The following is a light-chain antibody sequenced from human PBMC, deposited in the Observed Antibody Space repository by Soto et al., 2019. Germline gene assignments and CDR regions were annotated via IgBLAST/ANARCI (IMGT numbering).Light chain of an antibody. CDR3: SSYTSSSTLV. V-gene: IGLV2-14*03. Sequence: QSALTQPASVSGSPGQSITISCTGTSSDVGGYNYVSWYQHHPGKAPKFMIYDVSNRPSGVSNRFSGSKSGNTASLTISGLQPEDEADYYCSSYTSSSTLVFGGGTKLTVL. CDR2: DVS. J-gene: IGLJ2*01. CDR1: SSDVGGYNY.